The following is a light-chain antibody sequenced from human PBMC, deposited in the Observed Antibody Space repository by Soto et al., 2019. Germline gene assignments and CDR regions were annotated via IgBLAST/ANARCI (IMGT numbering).Light chain of an antibody. CDR2: AAS. J-gene: IGKJ5*01. CDR3: QQYNNWPPIT. Sequence: DIQLTQSPSFLSASVGDRVTITCRASQGISSYLAWYQQKPGKAPKLLIYAASTLQSGVPSRFSGSGSGTEFTLTISSLQPEDFATYYCQQYNNWPPITFGQGTRLEIK. V-gene: IGKV1-9*01. CDR1: QGISSY.